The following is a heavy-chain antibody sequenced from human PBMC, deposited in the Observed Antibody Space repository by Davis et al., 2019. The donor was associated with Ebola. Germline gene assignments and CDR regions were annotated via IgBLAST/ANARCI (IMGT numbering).Heavy chain of an antibody. V-gene: IGHV3-21*01. CDR3: ATTGGWYGWYFDL. CDR1: GFTFSSYS. Sequence: GESPKISCAASGFTFSSYSMNWVRQAPGKGLEWASSISSSSSYIYYADSVKGRFTISRDNAKNSLYLQINSLRAEATAVYYCATTGGWYGWYFDLWGRGTLVTVSS. J-gene: IGHJ2*01. D-gene: IGHD6-19*01. CDR2: ISSSSSYI.